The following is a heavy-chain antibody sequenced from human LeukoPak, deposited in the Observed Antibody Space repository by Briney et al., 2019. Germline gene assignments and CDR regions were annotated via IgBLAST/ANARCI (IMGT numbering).Heavy chain of an antibody. D-gene: IGHD6-19*01. CDR1: GFTFSTYG. Sequence: PGGSLRLSCAGSGFTFSTYGMNWVRQAPGKGLEWVANIKTDGYDKYYADSVKGRFTISRDNAKSSLYLQMDSLRAEDTAVYYCARALYNHGWFPDYFDSWAREPWSPSPQ. CDR3: ARALYNHGWFPDYFDS. CDR2: IKTDGYDK. J-gene: IGHJ4*02. V-gene: IGHV3-7*01.